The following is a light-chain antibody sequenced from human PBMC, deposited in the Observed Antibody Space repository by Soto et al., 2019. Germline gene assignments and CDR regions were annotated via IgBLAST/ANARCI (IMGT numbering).Light chain of an antibody. CDR2: GAS. CDR3: QLYDGSLFT. J-gene: IGKJ3*01. CDR1: QSVSNSL. Sequence: DIVLTQSPGTLSLSPGERATLSCRASQSVSNSLLAWYQQKPGQAPRPLIYGASNRATGVPGRFSGGGSGTEFTLSISRLEPEDFAVYYCQLYDGSLFTFGPGTKVDVK. V-gene: IGKV3-20*01.